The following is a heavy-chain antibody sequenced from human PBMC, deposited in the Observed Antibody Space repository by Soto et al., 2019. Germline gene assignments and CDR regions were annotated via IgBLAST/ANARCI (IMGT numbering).Heavy chain of an antibody. V-gene: IGHV4-31*11. D-gene: IGHD3-10*01. CDR3: ARSPPRGSDY. CDR1: GGYISSGGYY. Sequence: QVQLQESGPGLVKPSETLSLTCAVSGGYISSGGYYWTWIRQSGKGLEWIGYISYTATTYYSPSLQDRVTISLDTSKNQFSLRLISVTAADTAVYFCARSPPRGSDYWGQGILVTVAS. CDR2: ISYTATT. J-gene: IGHJ4*02.